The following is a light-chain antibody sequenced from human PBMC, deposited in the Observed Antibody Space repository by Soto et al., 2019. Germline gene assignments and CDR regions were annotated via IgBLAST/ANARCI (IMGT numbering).Light chain of an antibody. CDR2: LTS. V-gene: IGKV2-28*01. CDR3: QQYGSLPRT. CDR1: QSLLQTNGYTY. J-gene: IGKJ1*01. Sequence: DIVMTQSPLSLPVTPGEPASISCRSSQSLLQTNGYTYLDWYLQKPGQSPQLLIYLTSIRASGVPDRFSGSGSGTDFTLTISRLEPEDFAVYYCQQYGSLPRTFGQGTKVDIK.